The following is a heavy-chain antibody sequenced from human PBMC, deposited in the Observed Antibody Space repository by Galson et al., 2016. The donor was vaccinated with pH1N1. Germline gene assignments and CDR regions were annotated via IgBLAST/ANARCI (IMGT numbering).Heavy chain of an antibody. CDR1: GASVSSGEYY. CDR3: ARGIRGSQPDRTYHFDF. V-gene: IGHV4-30-4*01. D-gene: IGHD1-26*01. Sequence: TLSLTCTVSGASVSSGEYYWSWIRQPPGTGLEWIAYIYYSGSTYYNPSLKSRVTISSDMSKNHFSLRLSSVAAADTAMYYCARGIRGSQPDRTYHFDFWGQGALVTVSS. CDR2: IYYSGST. J-gene: IGHJ4*02.